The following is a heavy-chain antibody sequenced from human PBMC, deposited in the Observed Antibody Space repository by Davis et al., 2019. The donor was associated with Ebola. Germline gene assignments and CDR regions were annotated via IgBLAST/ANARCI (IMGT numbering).Heavy chain of an antibody. CDR3: ARHRPYGSENFDY. Sequence: KVSCKASGYNFTTYWIGWVRQMPGKGLDWMGIIYPGDSDTRYSPSFQGQVTISADKSISTAYLQWSSLKASDTAMYYCARHRPYGSENFDYWGQGTLVTVSS. V-gene: IGHV5-51*01. J-gene: IGHJ4*02. CDR1: GYNFTTYW. CDR2: IYPGDSDT. D-gene: IGHD3-10*01.